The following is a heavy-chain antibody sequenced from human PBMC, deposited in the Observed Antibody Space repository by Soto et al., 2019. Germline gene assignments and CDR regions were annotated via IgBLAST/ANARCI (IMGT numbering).Heavy chain of an antibody. V-gene: IGHV4-4*07. Sequence: QVQLQESGPGLVKPSETLSLTCTVSGGSISSYYWSWIRQPAGKGMEWIGRIHTTDGTNYNPSLTSRVTMSIDTSNHQFSLKLSSLTAADTAVYYCARALSSAAGLYFDFWGQGTLVTVSS. CDR3: ARALSSAAGLYFDF. D-gene: IGHD6-13*01. J-gene: IGHJ4*02. CDR1: GGSISSYY. CDR2: IHTTDGT.